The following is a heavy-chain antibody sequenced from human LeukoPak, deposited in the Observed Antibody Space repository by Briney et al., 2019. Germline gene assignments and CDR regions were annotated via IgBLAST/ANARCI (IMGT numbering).Heavy chain of an antibody. D-gene: IGHD6-19*01. CDR3: ARGPMTGWYNNFDY. V-gene: IGHV4-31*03. CDR2: IYYSGST. CDR1: GGSISSGGYY. Sequence: SQTLSLTCTVSGGSISSGGYYWSWIRQHPGKGLEWIGYIYYSGSTNYNPSLKSRVTISVDTSKNQFSLKLNAVTAADTAVYYCARGPMTGWYNNFDYWGQGTLVTASS. J-gene: IGHJ4*02.